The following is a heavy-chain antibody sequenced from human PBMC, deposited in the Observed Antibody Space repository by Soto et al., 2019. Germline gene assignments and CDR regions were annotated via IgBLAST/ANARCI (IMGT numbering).Heavy chain of an antibody. V-gene: IGHV3-74*01. CDR1: GFSFSNYW. J-gene: IGHJ3*01. CDR2: INPEGSST. Sequence: EVQLVESGGGLVQPGGSLRLSCVDSGFSFSNYWMHWVRQGPGKGLLWVARINPEGSSTNYADSAEGRFTISRDNARNTVYLQMYSLRAEDTAVYYCARSPGGYYIEWGQGTMVTVSS. CDR3: ARSPGGYYIE. D-gene: IGHD2-15*01.